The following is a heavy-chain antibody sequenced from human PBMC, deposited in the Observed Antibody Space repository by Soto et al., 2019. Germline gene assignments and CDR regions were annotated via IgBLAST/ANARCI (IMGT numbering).Heavy chain of an antibody. CDR3: ARERGVNYDILTGYYPLYYGMDV. J-gene: IGHJ6*02. CDR1: GFTFSSYS. V-gene: IGHV3-21*01. D-gene: IGHD3-9*01. CDR2: ISSSSSYI. Sequence: LRLSCAASGFTFSSYSMNWVRQAPGKGLEWVSSISSSSSYIYYADSVKGRFTISRDNAKNSLYPQMNSLRAEDTAVYYCARERGVNYDILTGYYPLYYGMDVWGQGTTVTVSS.